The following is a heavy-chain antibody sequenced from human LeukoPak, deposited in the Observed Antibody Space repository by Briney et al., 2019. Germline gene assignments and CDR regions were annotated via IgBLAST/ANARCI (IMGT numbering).Heavy chain of an antibody. Sequence: GASVNVSCKASGYTFTSYYMHWVRQAPGQGLEWMGIINPSGGSTSYAQKFQGRVTMTRDTSTSTVYMELSSLRSEDTAVYYCLRERLVKNWFDPWGQGTLVTVSS. D-gene: IGHD4-23*01. CDR2: INPSGGST. CDR3: LRERLVKNWFDP. CDR1: GYTFTSYY. V-gene: IGHV1-46*01. J-gene: IGHJ5*02.